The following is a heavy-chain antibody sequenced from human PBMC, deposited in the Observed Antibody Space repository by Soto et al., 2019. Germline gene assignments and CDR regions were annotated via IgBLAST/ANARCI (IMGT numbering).Heavy chain of an antibody. CDR1: GGSISSYY. Sequence: SETLSLTCSLSGGSISSYYWNWIRQPPGKGLEWIGYIYYSGSTNYNPSLKSRVTISVDTSKNQISLKMRSVTAADTGVYYCARGFRWLDYWGGALLVTVCS. CDR3: ARGFRWLDY. CDR2: IYYSGST. J-gene: IGHJ4*01. D-gene: IGHD3-16*02. V-gene: IGHV4-59*01.